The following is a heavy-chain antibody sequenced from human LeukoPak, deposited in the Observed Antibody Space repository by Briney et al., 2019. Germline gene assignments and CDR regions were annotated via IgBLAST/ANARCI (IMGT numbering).Heavy chain of an antibody. J-gene: IGHJ5*02. CDR1: GFTFSDHY. CDR2: IGTSSDNT. D-gene: IGHD3-10*01. V-gene: IGHV3-11*05. CDR3: ARAMMIRAGWFER. Sequence: GGSLRPSGAASGFTFSDHYMTWIRQAPGKGLKWVSYIGTSSDNTNYADSVRGRFTISRDNAKNSLYLQMNSLRAEDTAVYYCARAMMIRAGWFERWGQGTLVTVSS.